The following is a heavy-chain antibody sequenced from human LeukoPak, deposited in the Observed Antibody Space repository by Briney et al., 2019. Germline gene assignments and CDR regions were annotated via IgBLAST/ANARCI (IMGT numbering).Heavy chain of an antibody. V-gene: IGHV1-46*01. D-gene: IGHD4-17*01. CDR2: IYPSDGGT. Sequence: ASVKVSCKASGYTFTNYYLHWVRQAPGHGLEWMAIIYPSDGGTYYEQKLQGRVTVTRDTSTSTVYMELSSLRSEDTAVYYCARDTRTMTAVTRGQHYYYGLDVWGQGTTVTVSS. CDR3: ARDTRTMTAVTRGQHYYYGLDV. CDR1: GYTFTNYY. J-gene: IGHJ6*02.